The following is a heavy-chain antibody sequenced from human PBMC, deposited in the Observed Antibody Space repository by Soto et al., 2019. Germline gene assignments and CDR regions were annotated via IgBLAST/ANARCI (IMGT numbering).Heavy chain of an antibody. D-gene: IGHD4-17*01. V-gene: IGHV1-18*01. CDR3: AGYDYGDYVVEY. CDR1: GYTFTSYG. J-gene: IGHJ4*02. CDR2: ISAYNGNT. Sequence: ASVKVSCKASGYTFTSYGISWVRQAPGQGLEWMGWISAYNGNTNYAQKLQGRVTMTTDTSTSTAYMELRSLRSDDTAVYYCAGYDYGDYVVEYWGQGTLVTVSS.